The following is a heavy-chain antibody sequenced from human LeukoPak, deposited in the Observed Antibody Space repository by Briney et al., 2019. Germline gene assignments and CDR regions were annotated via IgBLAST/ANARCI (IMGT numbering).Heavy chain of an antibody. J-gene: IGHJ6*02. CDR2: INHSGST. CDR1: GGSFSGYY. D-gene: IGHD6-13*01. V-gene: IGHV4-34*01. CDR3: PSRYSSSWYREYYYYGMDV. Sequence: SETLSLTCAVYGGSFSGYYWSWIRQPPGKGLEWMGEINHSGSTNYNPSLKSRVTLSVDTSKNQFSLKLSSVTAADTAVYYCPSRYSSSWYREYYYYGMDVWGQGTTVTVSS.